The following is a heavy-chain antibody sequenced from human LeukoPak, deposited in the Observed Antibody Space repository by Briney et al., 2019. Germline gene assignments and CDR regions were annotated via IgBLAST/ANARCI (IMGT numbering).Heavy chain of an antibody. D-gene: IGHD2-2*01. CDR3: AKDLGYQLLYYFDY. CDR2: ISGSGGST. J-gene: IGHJ4*02. V-gene: IGHV3-23*01. Sequence: PGGSLRLSCAASGFTFSSYATSWVRQAPGKGLEWVSAISGSGGSTYYADSVKGRFTISRDNSKNTLYLQMNSLRAEDTAVYYCAKDLGYQLLYYFDYWGQGTLVTVSS. CDR1: GFTFSSYA.